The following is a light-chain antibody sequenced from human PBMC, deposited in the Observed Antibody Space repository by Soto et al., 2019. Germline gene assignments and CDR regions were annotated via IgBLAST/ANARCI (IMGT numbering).Light chain of an antibody. CDR2: GAS. CDR1: ESVRSY. CDR3: QQYNNWPPIT. J-gene: IGKJ5*01. V-gene: IGKV3-15*01. Sequence: EVVMTQSPATLSVSPGERATLSCRASESVRSYLAWYQQKPGQAPRLLIHGASTRATGIPARFSGSGSGTEFTLTISSLQSEDFAIYYCQQYNNWPPITFGQGTRLEIK.